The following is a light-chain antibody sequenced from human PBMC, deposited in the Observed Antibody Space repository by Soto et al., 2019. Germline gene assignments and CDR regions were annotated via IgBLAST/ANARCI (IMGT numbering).Light chain of an antibody. Sequence: QSVLTQPPSASGTPGQRVTISCSGSSSNIGSNYVFWYQQLPGTAPRLLIYRSNQRPSGVPDRFSGSKSGTSASLAISGLRSEDEADYYCAAWDDSLSGWVFGGGNKLTVL. CDR2: RSN. CDR1: SSNIGSNY. CDR3: AAWDDSLSGWV. J-gene: IGLJ3*02. V-gene: IGLV1-47*01.